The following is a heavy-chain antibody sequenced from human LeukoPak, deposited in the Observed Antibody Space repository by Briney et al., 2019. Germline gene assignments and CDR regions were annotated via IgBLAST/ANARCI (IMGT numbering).Heavy chain of an antibody. Sequence: ASVKVSFKASGYTFTGYYMHWVRQAPGQGLEWMGWINPNSGGTNYAQKFQGRVTMTRDTSISTAYMELSRLRSDDTAVYYCASDSGSYWNYFDYWGQGTLVTVSS. V-gene: IGHV1-2*02. J-gene: IGHJ4*02. CDR3: ASDSGSYWNYFDY. CDR2: INPNSGGT. CDR1: GYTFTGYY. D-gene: IGHD1-26*01.